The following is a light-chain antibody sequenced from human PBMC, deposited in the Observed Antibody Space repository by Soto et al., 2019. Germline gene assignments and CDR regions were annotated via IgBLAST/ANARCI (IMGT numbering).Light chain of an antibody. V-gene: IGKV3-20*01. J-gene: IGKJ1*01. CDR1: QSVRSSY. CDR2: AAS. CDR3: QQYGSSPRT. Sequence: EIVLTQSPDTLSLSPWESATLSCRASQSVRSSYLAWYQQTPGQTPRPIIYAASSRATGIPDRFSGSGSGTDFTLTISRLEPEDFAVYYCQQYGSSPRTFGQGTKVDIK.